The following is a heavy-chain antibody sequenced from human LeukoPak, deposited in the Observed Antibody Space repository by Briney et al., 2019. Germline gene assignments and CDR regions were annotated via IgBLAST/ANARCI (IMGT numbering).Heavy chain of an antibody. CDR3: AKGEMATIKTYYFDY. Sequence: AGGSLRLSCEASGFTFSSYAMTWVRQAPGKGLEWVSSISGSGGYTYYTDSVRGRFAISRDDSKNTLYLQMNSLRAEDTAVYYCAKGEMATIKTYYFDYWGQGTLVTVSS. CDR1: GFTFSSYA. J-gene: IGHJ4*02. D-gene: IGHD5-24*01. V-gene: IGHV3-23*01. CDR2: ISGSGGYT.